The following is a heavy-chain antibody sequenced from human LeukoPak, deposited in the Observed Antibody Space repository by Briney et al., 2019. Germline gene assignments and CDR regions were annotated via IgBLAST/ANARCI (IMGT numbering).Heavy chain of an antibody. V-gene: IGHV4-59*08. CDR2: IYYTGTT. CDR3: ASRLGRNYYGMDV. Sequence: SETLSLTCTVSGGSVSGYYWSWIRQPPGKRLEWIGYIYYTGTTCYNPSLQSRATISVDTSKRQFSLKLSSVTAADTAVYYCASRLGRNYYGMDVWGQGTTVTVPS. D-gene: IGHD3-9*01. CDR1: GGSVSGYY. J-gene: IGHJ6*02.